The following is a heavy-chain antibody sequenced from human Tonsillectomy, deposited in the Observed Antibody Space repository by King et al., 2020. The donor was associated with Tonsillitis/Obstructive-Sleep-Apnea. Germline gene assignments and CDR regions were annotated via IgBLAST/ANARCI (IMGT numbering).Heavy chain of an antibody. J-gene: IGHJ6*02. V-gene: IGHV3-48*03. CDR1: GFAFSSYE. Sequence: VQLVESGGGLGQPGGSLRLSCAASGFAFSSYEMNWVRQAPGKGLEWVSYISSSGGTMYNAGSVKGRFTISRDNAKNSLYLQMNSLRADDTAVYYCARLGYCSRTSCYPSYYYGMDVWGQGTTVTVSS. CDR2: ISSSGGTM. D-gene: IGHD2-2*01. CDR3: ARLGYCSRTSCYPSYYYGMDV.